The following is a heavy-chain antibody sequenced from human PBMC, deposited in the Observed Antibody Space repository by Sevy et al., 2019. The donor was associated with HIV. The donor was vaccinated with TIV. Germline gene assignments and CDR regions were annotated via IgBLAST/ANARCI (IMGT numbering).Heavy chain of an antibody. CDR2: VSSDSMFI. CDR1: GFTVNTYS. J-gene: IGHJ4*02. CDR3: TSLGQLWLLNF. Sequence: GGSLRLSCAASGFTVNTYSMNWVRQAPGKGLEWVSSVSSDSMFIYYADSVKGRFTISRDNARNLLFLQMNTLRADDTAVYYCTSLGQLWLLNFWGQGALVTVSS. D-gene: IGHD3-16*01. V-gene: IGHV3-21*01.